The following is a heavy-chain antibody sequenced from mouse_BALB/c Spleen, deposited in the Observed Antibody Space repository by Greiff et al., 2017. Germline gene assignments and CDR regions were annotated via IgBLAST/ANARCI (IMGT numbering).Heavy chain of an antibody. J-gene: IGHJ4*01. CDR3: ARWGPSMVTTSDAMDY. CDR1: GYAFSSSW. D-gene: IGHD2-10*02. Sequence: VQLQQSGPELVKPGASVKISCQASGYAFSSSWMNWVKQRPGQGLEWIGRIYPGDGDTNYNGKFKGKATLTADKSSSTAYMQLSSLTSVDSAVYFCARWGPSMVTTSDAMDYWGQGTSVTVSS. CDR2: IYPGDGDT. V-gene: IGHV1-82*01.